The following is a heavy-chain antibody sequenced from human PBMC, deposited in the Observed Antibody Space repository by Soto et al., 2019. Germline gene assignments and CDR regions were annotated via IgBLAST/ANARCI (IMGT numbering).Heavy chain of an antibody. CDR1: GFTFSSYA. J-gene: IGHJ6*02. CDR3: AKGIEYYYYGMDV. D-gene: IGHD2-21*01. V-gene: IGHV3-23*01. CDR2: ISGSGGST. Sequence: GGSLRLSCAASGFTFSSYAMSWVRQAPGKGLEWVSAISGSGGSTYYADSVKGRFIISRDNSKNTLYLQMNSLRAEDTAVYYCAKGIEYYYYGMDVWGQGTTVTVSS.